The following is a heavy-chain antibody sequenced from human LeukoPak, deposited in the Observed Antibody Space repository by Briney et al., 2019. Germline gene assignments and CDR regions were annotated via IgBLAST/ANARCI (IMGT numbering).Heavy chain of an antibody. CDR1: GGSISSGDYY. CDR2: IYDSGST. D-gene: IGHD3-22*01. CDR3: ARGAYSYDSSRYGY. V-gene: IGHV4-39*01. Sequence: SETLSLTCTVSGGSISSGDYYWSWIRQPPGKGLEWIGSIYDSGSTNYNPSLKRRVTISVDTSKNQFSLKLNSVTAADTAVYYCARGAYSYDSSRYGYWGQGTLDTVSS. J-gene: IGHJ4*02.